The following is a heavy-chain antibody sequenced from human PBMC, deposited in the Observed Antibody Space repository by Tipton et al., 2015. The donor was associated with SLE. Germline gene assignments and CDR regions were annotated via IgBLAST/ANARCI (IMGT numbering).Heavy chain of an antibody. CDR1: GGSISSGSYY. J-gene: IGHJ4*02. CDR2: IYTSGST. Sequence: TLSLTCTVSGGSISSGSYYWSWIRQPAGKGLEWIGRIYTSGSTNYNPSLKSRVTISVDTSKNQFSLKLSSVTAADTAVYYCATLGELSPKGYWGQGTLVTVSS. CDR3: ATLGELSPKGY. D-gene: IGHD3-16*02. V-gene: IGHV4-61*02.